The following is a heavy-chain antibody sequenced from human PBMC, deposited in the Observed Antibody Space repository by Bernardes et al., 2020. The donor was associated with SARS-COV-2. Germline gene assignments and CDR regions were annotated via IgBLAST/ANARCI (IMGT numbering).Heavy chain of an antibody. CDR2: IYYSGST. CDR1: GGSVSSDSYY. Sequence: SETLTLTCTVSGGSVSSDSYYWSWIRQPKGKELEWIGYIYYSGSTNYNPSLKSRVTITKDTSKNQVVLSMTNMDPVDTATYYCVHRPFLSAYFFDYWGQGALVTVSS. CDR3: VHRPFLSAYFFDY. J-gene: IGHJ4*02. V-gene: IGHV4-61*01.